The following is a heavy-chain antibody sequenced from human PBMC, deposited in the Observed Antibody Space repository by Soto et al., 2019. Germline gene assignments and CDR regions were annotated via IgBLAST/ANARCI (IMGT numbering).Heavy chain of an antibody. Sequence: SETLSLTCTVSGGSVSSGSYYWSWTRQPPGKGLEWIGYIYYSGSTNYNPSLKSRVTISVDTSKNQFSLKLSSVTAADTAVYYCARALGGPNRGLDYWGQGTLVTVSS. CDR2: IYYSGST. CDR3: ARALGGPNRGLDY. D-gene: IGHD3-16*01. V-gene: IGHV4-61*01. CDR1: GGSVSSGSYY. J-gene: IGHJ4*02.